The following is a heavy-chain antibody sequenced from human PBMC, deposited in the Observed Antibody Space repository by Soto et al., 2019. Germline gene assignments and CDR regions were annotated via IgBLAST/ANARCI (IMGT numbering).Heavy chain of an antibody. CDR1: GSTLESHW. Sequence: EVQLVESGGGLVQPGGSLRLVCVDSGSTLESHWMAWVRQAPGKGLEWVANIRQDGTEIHYVEAVRGRFIISRDNATKSVYLQMNSMRVEDSARYYCATEGDFWSGFYGWVGAGGQGTLVTVSS. V-gene: IGHV3-7*01. D-gene: IGHD3-3*01. CDR2: IRQDGTEI. J-gene: IGHJ1*01. CDR3: ATEGDFWSGFYGWVGA.